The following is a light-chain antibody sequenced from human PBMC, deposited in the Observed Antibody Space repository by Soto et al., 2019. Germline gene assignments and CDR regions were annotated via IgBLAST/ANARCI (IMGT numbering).Light chain of an antibody. CDR1: SGSIGSNS. CDR3: QSYDTHTVV. CDR2: EDD. Sequence: NFMLTQPHSVSESPGKTVNISCTRSSGSIGSNSVQWYQQRPGSAPTTVIYEDDQRPSGVPNRFAGSIDRSSNSASLTISGLQTEDEADYYCQSYDTHTVVFGGGTKLTVL. J-gene: IGLJ2*01. V-gene: IGLV6-57*04.